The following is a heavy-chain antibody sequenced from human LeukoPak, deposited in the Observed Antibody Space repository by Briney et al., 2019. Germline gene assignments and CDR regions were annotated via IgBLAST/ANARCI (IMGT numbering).Heavy chain of an antibody. CDR2: FDPEDGET. J-gene: IGHJ4*02. Sequence: ASVKVSCKVSGYTLTELSTHWVRQAPGKGLEWMGGFDPEDGETIYAQKFQGRVTMTEDTSTDTAYMELNSLRSEDTAVYYCATASYPGTAYNFDYWGQGTLVTVSS. D-gene: IGHD1-1*01. V-gene: IGHV1-24*01. CDR1: GYTLTELS. CDR3: ATASYPGTAYNFDY.